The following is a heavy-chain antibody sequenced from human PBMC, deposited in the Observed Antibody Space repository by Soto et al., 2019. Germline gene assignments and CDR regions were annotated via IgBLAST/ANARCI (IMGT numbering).Heavy chain of an antibody. CDR1: GGSISSYY. CDR3: GSGSPYYYDSSGYFDY. J-gene: IGHJ4*02. Sequence: SETVSLTCTVSGGSISSYYWSWIRQPPGKGLEWIGYIYYSGSTNYNPSLKSRVTISVDTSKNQFSLKLSSVTAADTAVYYCGSGSPYYYDSSGYFDYWGQGTLVTVSS. V-gene: IGHV4-59*01. D-gene: IGHD3-22*01. CDR2: IYYSGST.